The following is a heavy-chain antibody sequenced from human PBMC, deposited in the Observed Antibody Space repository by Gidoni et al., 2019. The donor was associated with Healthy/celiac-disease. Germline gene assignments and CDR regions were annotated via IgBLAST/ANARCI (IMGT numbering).Heavy chain of an antibody. D-gene: IGHD5-12*01. CDR2: IYYSGST. V-gene: IGHV4-31*03. CDR1: GGSISSGGYY. CDR3: ARVMRDSGYDYFDY. J-gene: IGHJ4*02. Sequence: QVQLQESGPGLVKPSQTLSLTCPVSGGSISSGGYYWCCIRQHPGKGLEWIGYIYYSGSTYYNPSIKSRVTISVDTSKNQFSLKRSSVTDADTAVYYCARVMRDSGYDYFDYWGQGTLVTVSS.